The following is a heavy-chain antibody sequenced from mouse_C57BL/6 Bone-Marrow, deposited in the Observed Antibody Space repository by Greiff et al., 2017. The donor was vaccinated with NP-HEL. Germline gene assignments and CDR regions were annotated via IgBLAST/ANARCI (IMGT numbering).Heavy chain of an antibody. Sequence: EVQLQQSGPELVKPGASVKISCKASGYSFTDYNMNWVKQSNGKSLEWIGVITPNYGTTSYNQKFKGKATLTVDQSSSTAYMQLNSLTSEDSAVYYCARGDYYGTRREDYFDYWGQGTTLTVSS. CDR3: ARGDYYGTRREDYFDY. CDR1: GYSFTDYN. D-gene: IGHD1-1*01. V-gene: IGHV1-39*01. CDR2: ITPNYGTT. J-gene: IGHJ2*01.